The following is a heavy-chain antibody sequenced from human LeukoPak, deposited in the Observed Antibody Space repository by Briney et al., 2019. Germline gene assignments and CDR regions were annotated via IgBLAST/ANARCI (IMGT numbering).Heavy chain of an antibody. CDR3: ARGRGSYCFDY. D-gene: IGHD1-26*01. CDR2: IKQDGSEK. Sequence: GGSLRLSCAASGFTFSNVWMSWVRQVPGKGLEWVANIKQDGSEKYYVDSVKGRFTISRDNAKNSLYLQMNSLRAEDTAVYYCARGRGSYCFDYWGQGTLVTVSS. V-gene: IGHV3-7*01. CDR1: GFTFSNVW. J-gene: IGHJ4*02.